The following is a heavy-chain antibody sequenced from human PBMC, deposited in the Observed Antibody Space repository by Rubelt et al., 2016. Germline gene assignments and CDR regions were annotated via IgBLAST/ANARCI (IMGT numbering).Heavy chain of an antibody. CDR1: GFTFDDYA. J-gene: IGHJ3*02. V-gene: IGHV3-9*01. Sequence: EVQLVESGGGLVQPGRSLRLSCAASGFTFDDYAMHWVRQAPGKGLEWVSGISWNSGSIGYADSVKGRFTISRDNAKNSLYLQMNSLRAEDTAVYYCARDFQWGYSSPGDAFDIWGQGTMVTVSS. D-gene: IGHD6-13*01. CDR3: ARDFQWGYSSPGDAFDI. CDR2: ISWNSGSI.